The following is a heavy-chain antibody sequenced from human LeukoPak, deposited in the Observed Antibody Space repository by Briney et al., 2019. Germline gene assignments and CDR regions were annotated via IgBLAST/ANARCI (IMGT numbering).Heavy chain of an antibody. Sequence: SETLSLTCSVSGASLSSSYWTWIRQPPGKGLEWIGCLSNSGSSLYTPPLKSRVTISVDMSKNQPSLDLTSVTAADTAVYYCARAQYYGSSSGYSGGFYYMDVWGKGTTVSVSS. V-gene: IGHV4-59*01. D-gene: IGHD3-3*01. J-gene: IGHJ6*03. CDR2: LSNSGSS. CDR3: ARAQYYGSSSGYSGGFYYMDV. CDR1: GASLSSSY.